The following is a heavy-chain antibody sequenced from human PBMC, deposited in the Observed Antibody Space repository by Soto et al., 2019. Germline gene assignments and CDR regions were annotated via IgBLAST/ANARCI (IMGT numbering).Heavy chain of an antibody. CDR1: GGTFSSYA. V-gene: IGHV1-69*13. D-gene: IGHD3-22*01. Sequence: GASVKVSCKASGGTFSSYAISWVRQAPGQGLEWMGGIIPIFGTANYAQKFQGRVTITADESTSTAYMELSSLRSEDTAVYYCAGGVAGSSGYYLDLDYWGQGTLVTVSS. J-gene: IGHJ4*02. CDR2: IIPIFGTA. CDR3: AGGVAGSSGYYLDLDY.